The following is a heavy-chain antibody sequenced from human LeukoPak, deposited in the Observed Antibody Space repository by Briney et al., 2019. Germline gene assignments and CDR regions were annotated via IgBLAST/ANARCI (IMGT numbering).Heavy chain of an antibody. D-gene: IGHD1-1*01. V-gene: IGHV3-23*01. CDR3: AKGQELDDGVFDS. J-gene: IGHJ4*02. CDR2: IRSNGDTT. CDR1: GFTFSSIA. Sequence: GGSLRLSCAASGFTFSSIAMTWVRQAPGKGLEWVSTIRSNGDTTYNADSVKGRFTISRDNSKNTLYLQLNSLRVEDTAIYYCAKGQELDDGVFDSWGQGTLITVSS.